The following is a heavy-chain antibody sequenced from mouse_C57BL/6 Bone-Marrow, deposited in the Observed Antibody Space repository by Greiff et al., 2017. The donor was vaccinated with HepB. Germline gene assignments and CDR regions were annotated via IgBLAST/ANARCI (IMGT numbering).Heavy chain of an antibody. CDR2: INYDGSST. CDR3: ALYDGYYYAMDY. V-gene: IGHV5-16*01. D-gene: IGHD2-3*01. Sequence: EVKLVESEGGLVQPGSSMKLSCTASGFTFSDYYMAWVRQVPEKGLEWVANINYDGSSTYYLDSLKSRFIISRDNAKNILYLQMSSLKSEDTATYYCALYDGYYYAMDYWGQGTSVTVSS. J-gene: IGHJ4*01. CDR1: GFTFSDYY.